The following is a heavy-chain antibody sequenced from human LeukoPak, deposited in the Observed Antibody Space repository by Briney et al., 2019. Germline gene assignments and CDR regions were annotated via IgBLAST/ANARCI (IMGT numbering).Heavy chain of an antibody. D-gene: IGHD3-3*01. CDR3: ASGPPFLKYFEY. CDR2: ISVGAEYI. CDR1: GFTFSTYV. Sequence: GGSPRLSCAASGFTFSTYVMNWFRQAPGKGLEWVSTISVGAEYIFYADSVKGRFTISRDDSNNALYLQMHSLRAEDTALYYCASGPPFLKYFEYWGQGTLVTVSS. V-gene: IGHV3-23*01. J-gene: IGHJ4*02.